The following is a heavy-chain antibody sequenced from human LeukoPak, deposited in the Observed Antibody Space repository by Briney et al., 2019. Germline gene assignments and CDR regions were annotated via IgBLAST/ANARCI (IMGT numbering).Heavy chain of an antibody. CDR1: GFTFSGSA. CDR2: IRSKANSYAT. Sequence: SGGSLRLSCAASGFTFSGSAMHWVRQASGKGLGWVGRIRSKANSYATAYAASVKGRFTISRDDSKNTAYLQMNSLKTEDTAVYYCNPHSNYGWNWGQGTLVTASS. V-gene: IGHV3-73*01. D-gene: IGHD4-11*01. J-gene: IGHJ4*02. CDR3: NPHSNYGWN.